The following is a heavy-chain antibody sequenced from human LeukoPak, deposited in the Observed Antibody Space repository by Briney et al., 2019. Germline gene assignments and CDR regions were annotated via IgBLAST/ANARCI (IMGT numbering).Heavy chain of an antibody. J-gene: IGHJ4*02. V-gene: IGHV3-23*01. CDR2: ISGSGGST. D-gene: IGHD2-2*01. CDR3: ARTEWDCSSTSCHGGFDY. CDR1: GFTFSSYG. Sequence: GGSLRLSCAASGFTFSSYGMSWVRQAPGKGLEWVSAISGSGGSTYYADSVKGRFTISRDNSKNTLYLQMNSLRAEDTAVYYCARTEWDCSSTSCHGGFDYWGQGTLVTVSS.